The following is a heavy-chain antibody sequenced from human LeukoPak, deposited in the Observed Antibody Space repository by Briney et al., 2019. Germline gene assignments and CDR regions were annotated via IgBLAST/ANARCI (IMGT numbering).Heavy chain of an antibody. CDR2: IRTDGLET. CDR1: GLTFNNYW. D-gene: IGHD3-3*01. CDR3: ARVMSGYYVVLDI. Sequence: GGSLRLSCAASGLTFNNYWMHWVRQAPGKGLVWVSRIRTDGLETSYADSVKGRFTVSRDNAKNTLYLQMNNLRAEDTAVYYCARVMSGYYVVLDIWGQGTMVTVSS. V-gene: IGHV3-74*01. J-gene: IGHJ3*02.